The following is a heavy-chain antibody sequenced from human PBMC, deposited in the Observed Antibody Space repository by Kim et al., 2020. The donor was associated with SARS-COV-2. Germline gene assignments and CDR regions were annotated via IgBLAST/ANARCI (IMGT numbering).Heavy chain of an antibody. J-gene: IGHJ3*01. Sequence: GGSLRLSCAGSGFIVSKNYIFWVRQAPGKGLEWVSVIYADGNTYYAESVKGRFTISRDNSKNTVYLQINSLRAEDTAVFYCARGLQDGFEVWGQGTVVTVSS. V-gene: IGHV3-53*01. CDR1: GFIVSKNY. CDR3: ARGLQDGFEV. CDR2: IYADGNT.